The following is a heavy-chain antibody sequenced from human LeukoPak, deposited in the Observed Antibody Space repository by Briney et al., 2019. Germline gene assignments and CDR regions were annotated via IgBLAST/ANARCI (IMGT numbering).Heavy chain of an antibody. J-gene: IGHJ4*02. CDR2: ISSSDSTI. D-gene: IGHD4-23*01. V-gene: IGHV3-48*04. CDR1: GFTFSSYS. CDR3: ARDYGGSSPFDC. Sequence: GGSLRLSCAASGFTFSSYSMNWVRQAPGKGLEWVSSISSSDSTIYYADSVKGRFTISRDNALYLQMNSLRAEDTAVYYCARDYGGSSPFDCWGQGTLVTVSS.